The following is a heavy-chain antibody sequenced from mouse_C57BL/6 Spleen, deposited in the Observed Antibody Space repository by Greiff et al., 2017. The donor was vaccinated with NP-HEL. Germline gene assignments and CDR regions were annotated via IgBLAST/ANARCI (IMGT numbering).Heavy chain of an antibody. CDR1: GYAFTNYL. CDR2: INPGSGGT. J-gene: IGHJ2*01. CDR3: ARGDYYGSSYDY. Sequence: QVQLQQSGAELVRPGTSVKVSCKASGYAFTNYLIEWVKQRPGQGLEWIGVINPGSGGTNYNEKFKGKATLTADKSSSTAYMQLSSLTSEDSAVYCCARGDYYGSSYDYWGQGTTLTVSS. D-gene: IGHD1-1*01. V-gene: IGHV1-54*01.